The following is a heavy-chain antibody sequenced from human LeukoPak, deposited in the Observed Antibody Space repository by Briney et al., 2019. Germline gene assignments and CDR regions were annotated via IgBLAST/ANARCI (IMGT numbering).Heavy chain of an antibody. V-gene: IGHV4-59*01. CDR2: IYYSGST. J-gene: IGHJ6*02. D-gene: IGHD5-24*01. Sequence: PSETLSLTCTVAGASISSYYWSWIRQPPGKGRKWIGYIYYSGSTNYNPSLKSRVTISVDTSKNQFSLKLSSVTAADTAVYYCARDLGVEMATTHYYYYGMDVWGQGTTVTVSS. CDR3: ARDLGVEMATTHYYYYGMDV. CDR1: GASISSYY.